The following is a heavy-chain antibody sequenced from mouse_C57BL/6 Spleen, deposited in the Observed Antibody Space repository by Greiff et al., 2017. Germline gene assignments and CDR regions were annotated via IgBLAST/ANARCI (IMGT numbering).Heavy chain of an antibody. Sequence: QVQLQQPGAELVRPGSSVKLSCKASGYTFTSYWMHWVKQRPIQGLEWIGNIDPSDSETHYNQKFKDKATLTVDKSSRTAYMQLSSLTSEDSAVYYCARGTGSWFAYWGQGTLVTVSA. CDR3: ARGTGSWFAY. V-gene: IGHV1-52*01. J-gene: IGHJ3*01. CDR2: IDPSDSET. CDR1: GYTFTSYW. D-gene: IGHD4-1*01.